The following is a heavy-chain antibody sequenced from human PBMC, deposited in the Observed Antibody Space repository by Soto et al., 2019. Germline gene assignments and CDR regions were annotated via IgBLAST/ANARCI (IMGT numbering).Heavy chain of an antibody. CDR1: GGSMTGYF. D-gene: IGHD6-19*01. J-gene: IGHJ4*02. V-gene: IGHV4-4*07. Sequence: QVQLQESGPELVKPSETLSLTCTVSGGSMTGYFWTWIRQSAGKGLEWIGHVYNSGNTDYNPSLASRITMAVDTSKREFSLKVKSVTAADTAVYYCARTHWVSGTEYWGQGTLVTVSS. CDR2: VYNSGNT. CDR3: ARTHWVSGTEY.